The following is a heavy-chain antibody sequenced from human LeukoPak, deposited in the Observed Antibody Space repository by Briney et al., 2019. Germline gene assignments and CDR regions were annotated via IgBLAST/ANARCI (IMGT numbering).Heavy chain of an antibody. CDR3: AKDRVLRFLEWLSGGGYAFDI. D-gene: IGHD3-3*01. Sequence: GGSLRLSCAASGFTFSSYAMSWVRQAPGKGLEWVSTISGSGGSTYYADSVKGRFTISRDNSKNTLYLQMNSLRAEDTAVYYCAKDRVLRFLEWLSGGGYAFDIWGQGTMVTVSS. CDR2: ISGSGGST. CDR1: GFTFSSYA. J-gene: IGHJ3*02. V-gene: IGHV3-23*01.